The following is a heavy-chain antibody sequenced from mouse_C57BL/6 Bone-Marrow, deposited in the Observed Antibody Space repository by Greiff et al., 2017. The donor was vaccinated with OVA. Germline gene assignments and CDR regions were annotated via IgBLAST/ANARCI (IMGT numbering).Heavy chain of an antibody. CDR2: IYPRDGST. J-gene: IGHJ1*03. CDR3: ARKGFYYGSSYWYFDV. D-gene: IGHD1-1*01. CDR1: GYTFTDHT. V-gene: IGHV1-78*01. Sequence: VKLMESDAELVKPGASVKISCKVSGYTFTDHTIHWMKQRPEQGLEWIGYIYPRDGSTKYNEKFKGKATLTADKSSSTAYMQLNSLTSEDSAVYFCARKGFYYGSSYWYFDVWGTGTTVTVSS.